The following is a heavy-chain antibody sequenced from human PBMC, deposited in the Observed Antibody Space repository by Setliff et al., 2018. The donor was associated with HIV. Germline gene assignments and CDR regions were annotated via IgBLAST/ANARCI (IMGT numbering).Heavy chain of an antibody. D-gene: IGHD4-4*01. CDR2: ISLSGST. CDR1: GYSLSSASY. Sequence: PSETLSLTCSVSGYSLSSASYWGWIRQSPEKGLEWIGSISLSGSTYYNPSLKSRVTISVDTSKNQFSLKLSSVTAADTATYYCARGGPTVAYGADVWGQGTTVTVSS. J-gene: IGHJ6*02. V-gene: IGHV4-38-2*02. CDR3: ARGGPTVAYGADV.